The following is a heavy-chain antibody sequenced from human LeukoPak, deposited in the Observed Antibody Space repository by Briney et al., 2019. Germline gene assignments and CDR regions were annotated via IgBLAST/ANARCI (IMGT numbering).Heavy chain of an antibody. D-gene: IGHD6-13*01. CDR2: IIPIFGTA. V-gene: IGHV1-69*13. Sequence: ASVKDSCKASGGTFSSYAISWVRQAPGQGLEWMGGIIPIFGTANYAQKFQGRVTITADESTSTAYMELSSLRSEDTAVYYCARWVGRIATAMWGWFDPWGQGTLVTVSS. CDR1: GGTFSSYA. J-gene: IGHJ5*02. CDR3: ARWVGRIATAMWGWFDP.